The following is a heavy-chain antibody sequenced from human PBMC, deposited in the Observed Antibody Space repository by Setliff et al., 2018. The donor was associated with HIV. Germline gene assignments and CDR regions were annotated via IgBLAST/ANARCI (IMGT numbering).Heavy chain of an antibody. J-gene: IGHJ4*02. Sequence: PSETLSLTCTVSGGSINISTYYWVWIRQPPGKGLEWIGSFYYSGRKYYSPSLRSRVTVSVDSSKNQFSLRRSSVTAADTDVYYCATGRVCYHDWGQGTLVTVSS. CDR1: GGSINISTYY. D-gene: IGHD2-8*01. V-gene: IGHV4-39*01. CDR3: ATGRVCYHD. CDR2: FYYSGRK.